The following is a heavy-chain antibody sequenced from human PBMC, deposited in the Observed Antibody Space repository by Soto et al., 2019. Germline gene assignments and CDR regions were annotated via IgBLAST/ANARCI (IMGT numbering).Heavy chain of an antibody. J-gene: IGHJ6*03. CDR2: ISAYNGNT. D-gene: IGHD2-15*01. CDR3: ARRPNCSGGSCYRDYYYYYYMDV. Sequence: ASVKVSCKASGYTFTSYGISWVRQAPGQGLEWMGWISAYNGNTNYAQKLQGRVTMTPDTSTSTAYMELRSLRSDDTAVYYCARRPNCSGGSCYRDYYYYYYMDVWGKGTTVTVSS. V-gene: IGHV1-18*01. CDR1: GYTFTSYG.